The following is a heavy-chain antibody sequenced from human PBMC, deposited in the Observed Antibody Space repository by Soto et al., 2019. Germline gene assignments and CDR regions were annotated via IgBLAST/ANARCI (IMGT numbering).Heavy chain of an antibody. J-gene: IGHJ6*03. CDR1: GFTFSSYW. CDR3: ARTERIQDYSKGGYYYYMYV. D-gene: IGHD4-4*01. Sequence: EVQLVESGGGLVQPGGSLSLSCAASGFTFSSYWMSWVRQAPGKGLEWLANIKQDGSEKYYVDSVKGRFTISRDNAKNSLYLQMNSLRAEDTAVYYCARTERIQDYSKGGYYYYMYVWGKGTTVTVSS. CDR2: IKQDGSEK. V-gene: IGHV3-7*01.